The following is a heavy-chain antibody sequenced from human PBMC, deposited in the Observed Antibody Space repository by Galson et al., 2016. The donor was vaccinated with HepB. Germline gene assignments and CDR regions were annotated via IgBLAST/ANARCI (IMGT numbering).Heavy chain of an antibody. D-gene: IGHD6-13*01. CDR3: AKGGGSTWYISPHFVDP. CDR1: GLTFSNYA. Sequence: SLRLSCAATGLTFSNYAMTWVRQAPGRGLEWVSSISGETTTTYYADSVKGRFTISRDNSKNTFYLQMNSLRAEDTASYYCAKGGGSTWYISPHFVDPWGQGTLVTVSS. V-gene: IGHV3-23*01. J-gene: IGHJ5*02. CDR2: ISGETTTT.